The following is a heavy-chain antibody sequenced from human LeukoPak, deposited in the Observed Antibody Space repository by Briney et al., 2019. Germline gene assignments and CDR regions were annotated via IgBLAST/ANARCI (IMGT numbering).Heavy chain of an antibody. CDR2: IYYSGST. V-gene: IGHV4-31*03. CDR1: GGSISSGGYY. CDR3: ATSRVLGDYYYYGMDV. D-gene: IGHD4/OR15-4a*01. J-gene: IGHJ6*02. Sequence: PSETLSLTCTVSGGSISSGGYYWSWIRQHPGKGLEWIGYIYYSGSTYYNPSLKSRVTISVDTSKNQFSLKLSSVTAADTAVYYCATSRVLGDYYYYGMDVWGQGTTVTVSS.